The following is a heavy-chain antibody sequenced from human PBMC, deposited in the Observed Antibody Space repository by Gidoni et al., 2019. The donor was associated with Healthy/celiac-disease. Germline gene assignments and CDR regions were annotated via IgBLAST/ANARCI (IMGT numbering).Heavy chain of an antibody. Sequence: QVQLVQSGAEVKKPGASVKVSCKASGYTFTSYYMHGVRHAPGQGLEWLGIINPSGGSTSYAQKFQGRVTMTRDTSTSTVYMELSSLRSENTAVYYCAAGSHPPIAAAGNDAFDIWGQGTMVTVSS. CDR1: GYTFTSYY. V-gene: IGHV1-46*01. J-gene: IGHJ3*02. CDR2: INPSGGST. D-gene: IGHD6-13*01. CDR3: AAGSHPPIAAAGNDAFDI.